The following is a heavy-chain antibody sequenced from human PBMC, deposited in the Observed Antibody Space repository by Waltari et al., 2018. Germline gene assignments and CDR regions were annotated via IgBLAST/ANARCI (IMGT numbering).Heavy chain of an antibody. V-gene: IGHV4-39*01. CDR1: GGSISSSSYY. CDR3: ASLYSGYSSSHSEVSFDY. J-gene: IGHJ4*02. D-gene: IGHD6-13*01. Sequence: QLQLQESGPGLVKPSETLSLTCTVSGGSISSSSYYWGWIRPPPGKGLEWIGSIYYSGSTYYNPSLKSRVTISVDTSKNQFSLKLSSVTAADTAVYYCASLYSGYSSSHSEVSFDYWGQGTLVTVSS. CDR2: IYYSGST.